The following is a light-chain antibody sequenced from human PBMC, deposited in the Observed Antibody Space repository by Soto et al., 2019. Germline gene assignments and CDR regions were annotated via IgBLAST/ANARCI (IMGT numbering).Light chain of an antibody. CDR3: QQFYTTPT. CDR1: QNILHSPTNQNA. J-gene: IGKJ4*01. Sequence: DLVMTQSPASLAVSLGERATINCKSSQNILHSPTNQNALVWYQQNPGQPPKLLISWTSTRESGVPDRFSGSGSGTDFSLTISGLQAEDVAIYYCQQFYTTPTFGGGTKVEIK. CDR2: WTS. V-gene: IGKV4-1*01.